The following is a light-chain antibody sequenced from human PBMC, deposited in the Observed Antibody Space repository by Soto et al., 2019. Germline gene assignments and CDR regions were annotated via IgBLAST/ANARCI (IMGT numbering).Light chain of an antibody. CDR3: QQYYITPYT. CDR2: CAS. J-gene: IGKJ2*01. Sequence: DIVMTQSPDSLAVSLGERATINCKSSQSVLYSSNNKNYLAWYHQKPGQPPKLLIYCASTRESGVPDRFSGSGSGTDFTLTISSLQAEDVAVYYCQQYYITPYTFGQGTKLEIK. CDR1: QSVLYSSNNKNY. V-gene: IGKV4-1*01.